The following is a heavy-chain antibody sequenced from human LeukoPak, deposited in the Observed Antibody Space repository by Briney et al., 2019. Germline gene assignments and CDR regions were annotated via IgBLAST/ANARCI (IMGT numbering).Heavy chain of an antibody. CDR1: GGSFSGYY. J-gene: IGHJ4*02. CDR3: ATTYYDSSGYYYLGY. CDR2: INHSGIT. D-gene: IGHD3-22*01. Sequence: SETLSLTCAVYGGSFSGYYWSWIRQPPGKGLEWIGEINHSGITNYNPSLKSRVTISVDTSENQFSLKLSSVTAADTAVYYCATTYYDSSGYYYLGYWGQGTLVTVSS. V-gene: IGHV4-34*01.